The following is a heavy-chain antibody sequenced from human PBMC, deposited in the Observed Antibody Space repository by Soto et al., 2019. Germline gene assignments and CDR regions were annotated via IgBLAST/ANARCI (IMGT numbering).Heavy chain of an antibody. J-gene: IGHJ3*02. CDR1: GGSFSGYY. CDR2: INHSGST. D-gene: IGHD3-10*01. CDR3: ARGPLTRASRITMVRGAARGAFDI. Sequence: QVQLQQWGAGLLKPSETLSLTCAVYGGSFSGYYWSWIRQPPGKGLEWIGEINHSGSTNYNPSLKSRVTMSVDTSKNQFSLKLGSVTAADTAVYYCARGPLTRASRITMVRGAARGAFDIWGLGTMVTVSS. V-gene: IGHV4-34*01.